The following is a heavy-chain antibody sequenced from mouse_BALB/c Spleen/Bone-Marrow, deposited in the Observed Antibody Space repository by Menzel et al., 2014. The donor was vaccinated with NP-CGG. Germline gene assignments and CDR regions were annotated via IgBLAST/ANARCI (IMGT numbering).Heavy chain of an antibody. J-gene: IGHJ1*01. CDR2: INPSNGVT. V-gene: IGHV1S81*02. CDR3: TRSGFYGYGTYFDV. D-gene: IGHD1-2*01. Sequence: QVQLQQPGAELVKPGASVKLSCEVSGYTFTNYYVYWVKQRPGQGLEWIGEINPSNGVTNFNEKFMIKATLTVDSSSSTAYMHLSSLTSEDSAVYYCTRSGFYGYGTYFDVWGAGTTVTVSS. CDR1: GYTFTNYY.